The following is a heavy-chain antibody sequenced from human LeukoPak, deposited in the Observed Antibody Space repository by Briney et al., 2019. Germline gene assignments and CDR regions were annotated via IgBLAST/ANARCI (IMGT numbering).Heavy chain of an antibody. CDR3: ARDGNSVLLWFGELLPYFDY. V-gene: IGHV1-18*01. D-gene: IGHD3-10*01. Sequence: ASVKGSCKASGYTFTSYGIIWVRQATGQGLEWMGWISAYNGNTNYAQKLQGRVTMTIDTSTSTAYMELRSLRSDDTAVYYCARDGNSVLLWFGELLPYFDYWGQGTLVTVSS. CDR2: ISAYNGNT. J-gene: IGHJ4*02. CDR1: GYTFTSYG.